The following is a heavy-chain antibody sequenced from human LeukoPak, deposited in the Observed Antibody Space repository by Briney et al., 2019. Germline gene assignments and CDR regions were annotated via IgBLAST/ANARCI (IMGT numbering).Heavy chain of an antibody. Sequence: ASVKVSCKASGYTFTSYAMHWVRQAPGQRLEWMGWINAGNCNTKYSQKFQGRVTITRDTSASTAYMELSSLRSEDTAVYYCARYSRDFGATYWGQGTLVTVSS. V-gene: IGHV1-3*01. CDR1: GYTFTSYA. J-gene: IGHJ4*02. D-gene: IGHD1-26*01. CDR2: INAGNCNT. CDR3: ARYSRDFGATY.